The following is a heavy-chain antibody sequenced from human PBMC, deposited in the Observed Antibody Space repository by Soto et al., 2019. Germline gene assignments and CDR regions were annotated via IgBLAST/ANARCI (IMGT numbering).Heavy chain of an antibody. V-gene: IGHV4-59*08. Sequence: SETLSLTCTVSGGSISSYYWSWIRQPPGKGLEWIGYIYYSGSTNYNPSLKSRVTISVDTSENQFSLKLSSVTAADTAVYYCARLPYGSGSYFHWFDPWGQGTLVTVSS. D-gene: IGHD3-10*01. J-gene: IGHJ5*02. CDR3: ARLPYGSGSYFHWFDP. CDR2: IYYSGST. CDR1: GGSISSYY.